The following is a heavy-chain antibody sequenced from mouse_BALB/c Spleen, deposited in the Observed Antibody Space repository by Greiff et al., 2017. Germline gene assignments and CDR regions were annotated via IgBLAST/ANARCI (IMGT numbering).Heavy chain of an antibody. J-gene: IGHJ3*01. V-gene: IGHV1-39*01. D-gene: IGHD2-2*01. CDR1: GYSFTDYI. CDR3: ARGDGYDGAWFAY. CDR2: INPYYGST. Sequence: EVQLQQTGPELVKPGASVKISCKASGYSFTDYIMLWVKQSHGKSLEWIGNINPYYGSTSYNLKFKGKATLTVDKSSSTAYMQLNSLTSEDSAVYYCARGDGYDGAWFAYWGQGTLVTVSA.